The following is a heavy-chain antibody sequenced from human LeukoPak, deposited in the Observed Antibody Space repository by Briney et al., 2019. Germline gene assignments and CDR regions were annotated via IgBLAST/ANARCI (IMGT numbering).Heavy chain of an antibody. CDR3: ARGQNYYDFWSGYYYFI. D-gene: IGHD3-3*01. Sequence: ASVKVSCKASGYTFTSYDINWVRQATGQGLEWMGWMNPNSGNTGYAQKFQGRVTMTRNTSISTAYMEPSSLRPEDTAVYYCARGQNYYDFWSGYYYFIWGQGTLVTVSS. CDR2: MNPNSGNT. V-gene: IGHV1-8*01. J-gene: IGHJ4*02. CDR1: GYTFTSYD.